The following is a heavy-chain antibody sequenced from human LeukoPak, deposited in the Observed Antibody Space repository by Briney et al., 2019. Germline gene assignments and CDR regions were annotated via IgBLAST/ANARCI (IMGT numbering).Heavy chain of an antibody. CDR2: IYYSGST. CDR3: ARGVRGSYLILGNWFDP. D-gene: IGHD1-26*01. CDR1: GGSISSGGYS. Sequence: PSETLSLTCAVSGGSISSGGYSWSWIRQPPGKGLEWIGYIYYSGSTYYNPSLKSRVTISVDTSKNQFSLKLSSVTAADTAVYYCARGVRGSYLILGNWFDPWGQGTLVTVSS. V-gene: IGHV4-30-4*07. J-gene: IGHJ5*02.